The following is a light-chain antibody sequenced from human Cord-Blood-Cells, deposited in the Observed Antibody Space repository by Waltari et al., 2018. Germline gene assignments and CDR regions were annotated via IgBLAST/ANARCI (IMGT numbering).Light chain of an antibody. CDR2: DVS. CDR1: SSDVGGYNY. V-gene: IGLV2-11*01. CDR3: CSYAGSYTFV. J-gene: IGLJ1*01. Sequence: QSALTQPRSVSGSPGQSVTISCTGTSSDVGGYNYVSWYQQHPGKAPKLMIYDVSKRASGVPDRFAGSKSGSTASLTISGLQAEDEADYYCCSYAGSYTFVFGTGTKVTVL.